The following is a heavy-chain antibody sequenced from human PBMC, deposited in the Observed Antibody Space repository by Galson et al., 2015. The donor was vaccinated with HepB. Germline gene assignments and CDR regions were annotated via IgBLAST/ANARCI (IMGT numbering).Heavy chain of an antibody. CDR2: IYYSGST. J-gene: IGHJ2*01. CDR3: ARPSSPYSVAAAGTEDWYFDL. Sequence: ETLSLTCTVSGGSISSYYWSWIRQPPGKGLEWIGYIYYSGSTNYNPSLKSRVTISVDTSKNQFSLKLSSVTAADTAVYYCARPSSPYSVAAAGTEDWYFDLWGRGTLVTVSS. CDR1: GGSISSYY. V-gene: IGHV4-59*08. D-gene: IGHD6-13*01.